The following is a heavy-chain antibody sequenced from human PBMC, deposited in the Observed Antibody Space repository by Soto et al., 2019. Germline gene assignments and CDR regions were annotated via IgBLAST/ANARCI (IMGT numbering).Heavy chain of an antibody. CDR2: INQSGST. CDR3: ARPIVADGFDY. V-gene: IGHV4-34*01. CDR1: GGSFSGYY. D-gene: IGHD3-22*01. Sequence: QVQLQQWGAGLLKPSETLSLTCAVYGGSFSGYYWSWIRQPPGKGLEWIGEINQSGSTNYNPSLKGRVYISVDTSKNQLSVKLSCVAAADAAVYYCARPIVADGFDYRRQGTLVTVSS. J-gene: IGHJ4*02.